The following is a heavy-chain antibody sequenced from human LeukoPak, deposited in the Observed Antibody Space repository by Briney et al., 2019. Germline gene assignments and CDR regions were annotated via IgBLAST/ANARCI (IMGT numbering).Heavy chain of an antibody. J-gene: IGHJ4*02. CDR3: AKDRTLIVVVTIDY. D-gene: IGHD3-22*01. CDR1: GFTFSNYA. Sequence: GGSLRLSCAASGFTFSNYAMSWVRQAPGKGLEWVSGISGSGGSTYYVDSVKGRFTISRDNSKNTLYLQMNSLRAEDTAVYYCAKDRTLIVVVTIDYWGQGTLVTVSS. V-gene: IGHV3-23*01. CDR2: ISGSGGST.